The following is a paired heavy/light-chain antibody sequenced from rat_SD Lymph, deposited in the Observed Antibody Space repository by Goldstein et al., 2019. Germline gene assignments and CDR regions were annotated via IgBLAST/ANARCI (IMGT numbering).Heavy chain of an antibody. Sequence: QVKLQQSGAELVKPGASVKLSCKTSGYTFSTSYMSWFKQIPGQSIEWIGMIYAGDGGTGYNQKFKGKATLTVDTSSSTAYMDLSSLTTEDSAVYFCASGWGDYWGQGVMVTVSS. CDR2: IYAGDGGT. V-gene: IGHV1-25*01. CDR3: ASGWGDY. J-gene: IGHJ2*01. D-gene: IGHD1-12*02. CDR1: GYTFSTSY.
Light chain of an antibody. J-gene: IGKJ2-3*01. V-gene: IGKV22S1*01. CDR3: FQHNSWPYT. CDR2: NTN. Sequence: DIQMTQSPSVLSASVGDRVTLNCKASQNINKYLNWYQQKLGEAPKLLIYNTNNLQTGIPSRFSGSGSGTDFTLTISSLQPEDFATYFCFQHNSWPYTFGAGTKLELK. CDR1: QNINKY.